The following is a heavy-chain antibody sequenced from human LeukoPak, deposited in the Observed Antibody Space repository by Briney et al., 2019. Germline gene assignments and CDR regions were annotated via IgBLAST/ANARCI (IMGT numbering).Heavy chain of an antibody. V-gene: IGHV4-39*01. CDR2: IYYSGST. Sequence: PSETLSLTCTVSGGSISSSSYYWGWIRQPPGEGLEWIGSIYYSGSTYYNPSLKSRVTISVDTSKNQFSLKLSSVTAADTAVYYCARRGYDFWSGTQFGYFDYWGQGTLVTVSS. CDR3: ARRGYDFWSGTQFGYFDY. D-gene: IGHD3-3*01. CDR1: GGSISSSSYY. J-gene: IGHJ4*02.